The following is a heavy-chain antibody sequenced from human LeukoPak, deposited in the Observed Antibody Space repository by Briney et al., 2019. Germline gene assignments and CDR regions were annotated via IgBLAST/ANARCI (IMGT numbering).Heavy chain of an antibody. CDR3: ASDSSSRGLFDY. J-gene: IGHJ4*02. CDR2: ISYDGSNK. V-gene: IGHV3-30*04. D-gene: IGHD6-6*01. CDR1: GFTFSSYA. Sequence: GGSLRLSCAASGFTFSSYAMHWVRQAPGKGLEWVAVISYDGSNKYYADSVKGRFTISRDNSKNTLYLQMNSLRAEDTAVYYCASDSSSRGLFDYWGQGTLVTVSS.